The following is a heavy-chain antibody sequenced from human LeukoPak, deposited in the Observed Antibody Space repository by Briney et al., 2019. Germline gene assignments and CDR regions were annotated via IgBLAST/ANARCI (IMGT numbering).Heavy chain of an antibody. J-gene: IGHJ5*02. Sequence: GESLKISCKGSGYSFTSYWIGWVRQMPGKGLEWMGIIYPGDSDTRYSPSFQGQVTISADKSISTAYLQWSSLKASDTAMYYCARLGYYDISTGYFSNWFDPWGQGTLVTISS. CDR3: ARLGYYDISTGYFSNWFDP. CDR1: GYSFTSYW. D-gene: IGHD3-9*01. V-gene: IGHV5-51*01. CDR2: IYPGDSDT.